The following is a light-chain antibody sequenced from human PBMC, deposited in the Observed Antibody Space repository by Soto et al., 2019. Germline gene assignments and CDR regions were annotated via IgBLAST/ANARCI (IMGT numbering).Light chain of an antibody. V-gene: IGKV1-39*01. J-gene: IGKJ3*01. CDR2: AAS. Sequence: DIQMAQAPSSLAGSVGDTVALTCGASQSVDNYLKSYQQKPGKAPGLLIYAASTLYSGVPSRFSGSGSATDFTLTINDLQPEDFATYYCQQTYRAPRTFGPGTKVDIK. CDR1: QSVDNY. CDR3: QQTYRAPRT.